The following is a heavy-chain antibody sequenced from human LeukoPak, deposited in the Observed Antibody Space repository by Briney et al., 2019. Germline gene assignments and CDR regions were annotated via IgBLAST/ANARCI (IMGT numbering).Heavy chain of an antibody. J-gene: IGHJ6*04. V-gene: IGHV3-48*03. Sequence: GGSLRLSCAASGFTFSSYEMNCVRQAPGEGLEWVSYISSSGSTIYYADSVKGRFTISRDNAKNSLYLQMNSLRAEDTAVYYCAELGITMIGGVWGKGTTVTISS. CDR3: AELGITMIGGV. CDR1: GFTFSSYE. CDR2: ISSSGSTI. D-gene: IGHD3-10*02.